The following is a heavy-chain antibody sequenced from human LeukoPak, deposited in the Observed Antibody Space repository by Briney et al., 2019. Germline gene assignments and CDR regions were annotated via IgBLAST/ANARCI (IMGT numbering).Heavy chain of an antibody. Sequence: ASVKVSCKASGYAFTGYYMHWARQAPGQGLEWMGWISAYNGNTNYAQKLQGRVTMTTDTSTSTAYMELRSLRSDDTAVYYCAREYYYGSGTRWYFDLWGRGTLVTVSS. CDR3: AREYYYGSGTRWYFDL. J-gene: IGHJ2*01. CDR1: GYAFTGYY. D-gene: IGHD3-10*01. CDR2: ISAYNGNT. V-gene: IGHV1-18*04.